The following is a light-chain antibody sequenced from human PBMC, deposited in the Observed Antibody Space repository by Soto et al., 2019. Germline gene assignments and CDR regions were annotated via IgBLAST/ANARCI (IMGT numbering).Light chain of an antibody. Sequence: QSVLTQPASVSASPGQSITISCTGTSSDVGSYNLVSWYQQHPGKAPKLMIYEVSKRPSGVSNRFSGSKSGNTAFLTISGLQAEDEADYYCYSYAGSSTFVFGTGTKVTVL. CDR2: EVS. J-gene: IGLJ1*01. V-gene: IGLV2-23*02. CDR3: YSYAGSSTFV. CDR1: SSDVGSYNL.